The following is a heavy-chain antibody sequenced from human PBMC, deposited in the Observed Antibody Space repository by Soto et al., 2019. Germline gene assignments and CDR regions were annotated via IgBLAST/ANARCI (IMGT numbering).Heavy chain of an antibody. CDR1: RFTFSSHG. Sequence: LRLACAASRFTFSSHGMHWVRQAPGKGLEWVAVISYDGSNKYYADSVKGRFTISRDNSKNTLYLQINSLRAEDTAVYYCAKDLDSSSSGFDYWGQGTLVTVSS. CDR2: ISYDGSNK. V-gene: IGHV3-30*18. CDR3: AKDLDSSSSGFDY. D-gene: IGHD6-6*01. J-gene: IGHJ4*02.